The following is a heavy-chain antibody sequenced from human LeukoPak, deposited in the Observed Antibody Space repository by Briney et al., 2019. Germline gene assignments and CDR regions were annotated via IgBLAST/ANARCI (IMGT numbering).Heavy chain of an antibody. D-gene: IGHD6-13*01. J-gene: IGHJ4*02. CDR3: ARLYSINWSFDK. Sequence: GGSLRLSCAASGFIVSSHYMSWVRQAPGKGLEWVSVIYSGGSTYYADSVKGRFTISRDNSKNTLYVQMNNLRDDDTAVYYCARLYSINWSFDKWGQGTLVTVSS. CDR2: IYSGGST. CDR1: GFIVSSHY. V-gene: IGHV3-53*01.